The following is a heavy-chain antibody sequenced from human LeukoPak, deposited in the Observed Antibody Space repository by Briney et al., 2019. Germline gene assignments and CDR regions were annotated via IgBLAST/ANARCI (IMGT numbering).Heavy chain of an antibody. Sequence: GGSLRLSCAASGFTLSSYGMHWVRQAPGKGLEWVAVIWYDGSNKYYADSVKGRFTISRDNSKNTLYLQMNSLRAEDTAVYYCARGSSVGAPDYWGQGTLVTVSS. CDR3: ARGSSVGAPDY. J-gene: IGHJ4*02. V-gene: IGHV3-33*01. CDR1: GFTLSSYG. D-gene: IGHD1-26*01. CDR2: IWYDGSNK.